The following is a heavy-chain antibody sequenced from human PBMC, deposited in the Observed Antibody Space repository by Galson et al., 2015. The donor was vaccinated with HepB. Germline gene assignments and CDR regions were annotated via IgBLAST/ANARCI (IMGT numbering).Heavy chain of an antibody. CDR2: ISWNSGTI. Sequence: SGFTFDDYAMHWVRQAPGKGLEWVSGISWNSGTIGYADSVKGRFTISRDNAKNSLYLQMNSLRAEDTALYYCTRAFDIWGQGTMVIVSS. J-gene: IGHJ3*02. CDR3: TRAFDI. V-gene: IGHV3-9*01. CDR1: GFTFDDYA.